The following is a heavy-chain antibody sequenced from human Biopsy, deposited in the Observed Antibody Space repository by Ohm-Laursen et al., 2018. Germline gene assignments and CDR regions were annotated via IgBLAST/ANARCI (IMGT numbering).Heavy chain of an antibody. D-gene: IGHD7-27*01. CDR3: ARLWGGYHFHGMDV. J-gene: IGHJ6*02. CDR2: IYYSGST. Sequence: ETLSLTWTVSGGSISSYYWSWIRQPPGKGLECIGYIYYSGSTNYSPSLKSRVTMSVDTSKNQFSLKLSSVTAADTAVYYCARLWGGYHFHGMDVWGQGATVTVSS. V-gene: IGHV4-59*08. CDR1: GGSISSYY.